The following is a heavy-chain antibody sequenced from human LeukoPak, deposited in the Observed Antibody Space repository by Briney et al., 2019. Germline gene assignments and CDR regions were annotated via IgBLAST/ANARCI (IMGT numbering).Heavy chain of an antibody. CDR1: GGSISSYY. CDR2: IYYSGST. J-gene: IGHJ4*02. CDR3: ARVTYYYDSSGYYYFDY. D-gene: IGHD3-22*01. Sequence: SETLSLTCTVSGGSISSYYWSWIRQPPGKGLEWIGYIYYSGSTNYNPSLKSRVTISVDTSKNQFSLKLSSVTAADTAVYYCARVTYYYDSSGYYYFDYWGQGTLVTVSS. V-gene: IGHV4-59*01.